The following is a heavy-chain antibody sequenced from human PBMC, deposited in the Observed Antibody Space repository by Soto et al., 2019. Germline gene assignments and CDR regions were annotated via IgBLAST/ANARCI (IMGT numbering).Heavy chain of an antibody. J-gene: IGHJ3*02. CDR3: AKEIMSGYDRAFDI. V-gene: IGHV3-21*01. D-gene: IGHD5-12*01. CDR2: IRSSSRYI. CDR1: GFTFSSYT. Sequence: WGSMRLSCAASGFTFSSYTMRCVRQDPGKGLEWVSSIRSSSRYIYYADSVKGRFTISRDIAQNSLYLQMNSLRADDTAVYYCAKEIMSGYDRAFDIWGQGTMVPVSS.